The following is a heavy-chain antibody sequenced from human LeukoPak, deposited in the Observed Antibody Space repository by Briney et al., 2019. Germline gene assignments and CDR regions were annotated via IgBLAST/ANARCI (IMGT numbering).Heavy chain of an antibody. CDR1: GGSISSYY. J-gene: IGHJ5*02. V-gene: IGHV4-59*08. CDR2: IYYSGST. D-gene: IGHD4-23*01. CDR3: ARVTSRLGWFDP. Sequence: PSETLSLTCTVSGGSISSYYWSWIRQPPGKGLEWIGNIYYSGSTNYNPSLKSRVTISVDTSMNQFSLKLRSVTAADTAVYYCARVTSRLGWFDPWGQGTLVTVSS.